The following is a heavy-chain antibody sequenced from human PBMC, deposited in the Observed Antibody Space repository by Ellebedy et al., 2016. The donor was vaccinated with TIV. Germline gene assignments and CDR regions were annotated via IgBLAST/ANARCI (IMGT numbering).Heavy chain of an antibody. J-gene: IGHJ4*02. CDR3: AKGSQWLGRTCFDY. CDR2: ISGNGGRT. CDR1: GFTFSSYA. Sequence: GESLKISCAASGFTFSSYAMSWVRQAPGKGLEWVSSISGNGGRTDYADSAKGRFTISRDNSNNSLYLQMNSLRAEDTAVYYCAKGSQWLGRTCFDYWGQGTLVTVSS. V-gene: IGHV3-23*01. D-gene: IGHD6-19*01.